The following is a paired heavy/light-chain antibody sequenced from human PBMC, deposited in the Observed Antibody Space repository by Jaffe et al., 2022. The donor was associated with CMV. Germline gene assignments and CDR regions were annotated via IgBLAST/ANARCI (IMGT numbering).Light chain of an antibody. CDR3: QQYKSYSRT. CDR2: MAS. Sequence: DIQMTQSPSTLSASVGDRVTITCRASQSITSWLAWYQLKSGKAPKLLIYMASTLESGVPSRFSGSGSGTEFTLTISGLQPDDFATYYCQQYKSYSRTFGQGTKVDIK. J-gene: IGKJ1*01. CDR1: QSITSW. V-gene: IGKV1-5*03.
Heavy chain of an antibody. J-gene: IGHJ5*02. D-gene: IGHD6-25*01. CDR3: AREWRGGSDWFDP. CDR2: IKFDGSEK. V-gene: IGHV3-7*01. CDR1: GFTFSDYW. Sequence: EVQLVESGGGLVQPGGSLRLSCAASGFTFSDYWMNWVRQAPVKGLEWVANIKFDGSEKYYVDSVKGRFTISRDNAKSSLFLQMNTLRAEDSGIYFCAREWRGGSDWFDPRGQGTLVTVSS.